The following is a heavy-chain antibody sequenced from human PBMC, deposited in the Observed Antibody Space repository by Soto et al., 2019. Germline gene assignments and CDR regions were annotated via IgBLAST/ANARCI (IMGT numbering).Heavy chain of an antibody. J-gene: IGHJ6*02. CDR2: ISYDGSNK. CDR3: AKDEPYGSGSNGMDV. Sequence: PGGSLRLFCAASGFTFSSYGMHWVRQAPGKGLEWVAVISYDGSNKYYADSVKGRFTISRDNSKNTLYLQMNSLRAEDTAVYYCAKDEPYGSGSNGMDVWGQGTTVTVSS. V-gene: IGHV3-30*18. CDR1: GFTFSSYG. D-gene: IGHD3-10*01.